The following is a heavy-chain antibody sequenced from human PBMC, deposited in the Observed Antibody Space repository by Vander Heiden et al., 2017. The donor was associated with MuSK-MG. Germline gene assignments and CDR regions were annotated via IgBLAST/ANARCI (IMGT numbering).Heavy chain of an antibody. CDR3: AKGGYCSSITCLNYFEQ. D-gene: IGHD2-15*01. CDR1: GFPANNYA. J-gene: IGHJ4*02. CDR2: ISGSGSRT. Sequence: EVQLLESGGGLVQPGGSLTVSCAASGFPANNYAMHWVRQAPGKGLEWVSIISGSGSRTFYADSGKGRFTISRDKYKNMLYLQMNNLRVEETAVYYCAKGGYCSSITCLNYFEQWGQGTLVTVS. V-gene: IGHV3-23*01.